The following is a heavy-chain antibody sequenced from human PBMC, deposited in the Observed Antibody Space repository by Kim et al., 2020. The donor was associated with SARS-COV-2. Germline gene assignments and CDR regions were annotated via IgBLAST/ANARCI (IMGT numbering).Heavy chain of an antibody. J-gene: IGHJ6*01. Sequence: GGSLRLSCEASGFTFEDYGMSWVRQAPGKGLEWVAGIKRNRDSKGYVDSVRGRFTISRDNAKKSLYLQMDSLRAEDTAFYYCVRGNDGWPFGVWG. CDR1: GFTFEDYG. V-gene: IGHV3-20*04. CDR3: VRGNDGWPFGV. D-gene: IGHD3-10*01. CDR2: IKRNRDSK.